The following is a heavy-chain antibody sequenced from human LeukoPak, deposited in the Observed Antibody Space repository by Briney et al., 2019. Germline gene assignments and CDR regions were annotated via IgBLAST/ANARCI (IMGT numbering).Heavy chain of an antibody. CDR2: INFNGGIT. Sequence: GGSLRLSCAASGFIFDDDGMNWVRHAPGKGLEWVSGINFNGGITGYADSVKGRFTISRDNAKNFLFLQMSSLRDEDTALYYCARRSGDYALDVWGQGTTVTVSS. CDR1: GFIFDDDG. D-gene: IGHD6-19*01. V-gene: IGHV3-20*04. J-gene: IGHJ6*02. CDR3: ARRSGDYALDV.